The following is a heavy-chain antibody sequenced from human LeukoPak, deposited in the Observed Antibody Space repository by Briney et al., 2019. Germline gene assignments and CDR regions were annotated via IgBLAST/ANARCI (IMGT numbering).Heavy chain of an antibody. Sequence: GGSLRLSCAASGFTFRSNSMTWVGPAPGKGLEWVSSISSSSSYIYYADSVKGRFTISRDNAKNSLYLQMNSLRAEDTAVYYCARSRIDSSSSFDYWGQGTLVTVSS. J-gene: IGHJ4*02. V-gene: IGHV3-21*01. D-gene: IGHD6-6*01. CDR2: ISSSSSYI. CDR1: GFTFRSNS. CDR3: ARSRIDSSSSFDY.